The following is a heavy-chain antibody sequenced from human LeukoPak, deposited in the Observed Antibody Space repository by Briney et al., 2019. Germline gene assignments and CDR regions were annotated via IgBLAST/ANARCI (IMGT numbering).Heavy chain of an antibody. J-gene: IGHJ4*02. CDR1: GFTFTNYG. V-gene: IGHV3-33*01. D-gene: IGHD6-6*01. CDR3: ARDPPTGAARGDY. CDR2: VWSDGTNK. Sequence: PGGSLRLSCAASGFTFTNYGMHWVRQAPGKGLEWVAVVWSDGTNKYYADSVKGRFTISRDNSKNTVYLQMNSLGAEDTAVYYCARDPPTGAARGDYWGQGTLVTVSS.